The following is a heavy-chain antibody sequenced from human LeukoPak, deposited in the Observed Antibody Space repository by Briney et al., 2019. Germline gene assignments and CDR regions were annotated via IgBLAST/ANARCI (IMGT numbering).Heavy chain of an antibody. D-gene: IGHD1-14*01. CDR3: ARVYREPGNDAFDI. Sequence: PSETLSLTCTVSGGSISSYYWSWIRQPPAKGLEWIVYIYYSGSTNYNPSLKSRVTISVDTSKNQFSLKLSFVTAAETAVYYCARVYREPGNDAFDIWGQGTMVTVSS. J-gene: IGHJ3*02. V-gene: IGHV4-59*01. CDR2: IYYSGST. CDR1: GGSISSYY.